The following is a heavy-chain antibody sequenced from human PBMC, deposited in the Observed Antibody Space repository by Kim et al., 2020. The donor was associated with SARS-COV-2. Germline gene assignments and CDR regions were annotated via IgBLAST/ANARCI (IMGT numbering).Heavy chain of an antibody. CDR2: IYYSGDT. CDR1: GFAISDYY. V-gene: IGHV4-59*01. Sequence: SETLSLTCTVSGFAISDYYWSWIRQPPGKGLEWIGYIYYSGDTNFNPSLQSRVTMSFDTSKNQISLRLTSVPAADTAVYYCASGSGSYSVCYFDLWGRGTLVTVSS. J-gene: IGHJ2*01. CDR3: ASGSGSYSVCYFDL. D-gene: IGHD1-26*01.